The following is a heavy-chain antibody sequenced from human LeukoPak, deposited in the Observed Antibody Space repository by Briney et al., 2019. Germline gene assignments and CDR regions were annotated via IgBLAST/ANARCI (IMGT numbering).Heavy chain of an antibody. CDR3: AKEGRGMGAATIDY. CDR1: GFNYKKYA. V-gene: IGHV3-23*01. D-gene: IGHD1-26*01. J-gene: IGHJ4*02. Sequence: GGSLRLSCAASGFNYKKYAMSWVRQATGKGLEWVSGISASGGSTYYADSVGPFSISRDNSNNTLYLQMTSLRAEDTAVYYCAKEGRGMGAATIDYWGQGTLVTVSS. CDR2: ISASGGST.